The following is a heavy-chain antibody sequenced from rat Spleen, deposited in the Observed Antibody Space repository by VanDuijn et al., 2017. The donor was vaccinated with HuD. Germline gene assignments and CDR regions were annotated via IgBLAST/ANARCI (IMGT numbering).Heavy chain of an antibody. D-gene: IGHD1-1*01. CDR3: TRDPITTRDYFDY. Sequence: QVQLKESGPGLVQPSQTLSLSCTVSGFSLISNGVSWVRQPPGKGLEWIAAISSGGSTYFNSVLKSRLSISRDTSKSQVFLKMNSLQIEDTAIYFCTRDPITTRDYFDYWGQGVMVTVSS. J-gene: IGHJ2*01. CDR2: ISSGGST. CDR1: GFSLISNG. V-gene: IGHV2S12*01.